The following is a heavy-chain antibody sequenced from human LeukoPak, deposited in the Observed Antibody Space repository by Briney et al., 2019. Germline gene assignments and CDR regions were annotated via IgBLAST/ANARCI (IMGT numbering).Heavy chain of an antibody. CDR2: ISSSSSYI. Sequence: GGSLRLSCAASGFTFRSYSMNWVRQAPGKGLEWVSSISSSSSYIYYADSVKGRFTISRDNAKNSLYLQMNSLRAEDTAVYYCVRDGITIFGVVITPYFDYWGQGTLVTVSS. CDR3: VRDGITIFGVVITPYFDY. D-gene: IGHD3-3*01. V-gene: IGHV3-21*01. J-gene: IGHJ4*02. CDR1: GFTFRSYS.